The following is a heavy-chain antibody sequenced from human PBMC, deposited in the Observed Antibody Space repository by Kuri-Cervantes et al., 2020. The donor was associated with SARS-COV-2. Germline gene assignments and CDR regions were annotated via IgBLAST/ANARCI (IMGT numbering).Heavy chain of an antibody. CDR3: ARRVVWFGD. Sequence: SETLSLTCTVSGGSISSYYWSWIRQPPGKGLEWIGYIYYSGSTTYNPSLKSRVTIPVDTSKNQLSLKLSSGTAADTAVYYCARRVVWFGDWGPGTLVTVSS. V-gene: IGHV4-59*08. J-gene: IGHJ4*02. D-gene: IGHD3-10*01. CDR1: GGSISSYY. CDR2: IYYSGST.